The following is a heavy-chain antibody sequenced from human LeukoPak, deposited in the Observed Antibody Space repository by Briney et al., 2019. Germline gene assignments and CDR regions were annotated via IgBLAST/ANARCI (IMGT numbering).Heavy chain of an antibody. V-gene: IGHV1-69*01. Sequence: GASVKVSCKASGGTFSSYAISWVGQAPGQGLEWMGGIIPIFGTANYAQKFQGRVTITADESTTTAYMELSSLRSEDTAVYYCARNYGDYVGPFDYWGQGTLVTVSS. CDR2: IIPIFGTA. J-gene: IGHJ4*02. CDR1: GGTFSSYA. D-gene: IGHD4-17*01. CDR3: ARNYGDYVGPFDY.